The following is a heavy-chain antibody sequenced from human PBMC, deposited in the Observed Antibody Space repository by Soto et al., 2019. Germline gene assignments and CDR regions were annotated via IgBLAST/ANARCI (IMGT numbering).Heavy chain of an antibody. CDR3: VRSETGTVAAPFDY. D-gene: IGHD1-7*01. V-gene: IGHV1-69*06. CDR1: GCTVSSHA. J-gene: IGHJ4*02. CDR2: IIPIFGTA. Sequence: AEKVCCKAYGCTVSSHAISSVRQAPGQGLEWMGWIIPIFGTANYAQKFRGRVTITADKSPSTAYMELSSLRSEDTALYYCVRSETGTVAAPFDYWGQGTLVPESS.